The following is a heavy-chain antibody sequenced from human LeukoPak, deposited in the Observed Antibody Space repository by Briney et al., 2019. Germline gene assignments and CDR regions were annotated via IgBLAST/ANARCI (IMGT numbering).Heavy chain of an antibody. CDR2: MHPGNGNT. Sequence: ASVKVSCKASVYRFISNYIQWVRQAPGLGPEWIGWMHPGNGNTRYAEKFQGRVTMTRDTSINTAYMDLSSLRSDDTAVYYCAREGSYCVGGDCYSFDFWGQGTQITVSS. D-gene: IGHD2-15*01. CDR1: VYRFISNY. V-gene: IGHV1-2*02. J-gene: IGHJ4*02. CDR3: AREGSYCVGGDCYSFDF.